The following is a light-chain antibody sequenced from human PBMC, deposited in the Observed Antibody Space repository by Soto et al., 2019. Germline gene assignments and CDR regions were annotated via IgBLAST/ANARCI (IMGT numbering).Light chain of an antibody. CDR2: DVS. CDR3: SSQTSLYIVV. V-gene: IGLV2-14*03. Sequence: QSALTQPASVSGTPGQSITISCTGTNSDVGAYNWVSWYQQHPGKAPKLMIYDVSSRPSGVSNRFSGSKSGNTASLTISGLHAEDEADYFCSSQTSLYIVVFGGGTKVTVL. J-gene: IGLJ2*01. CDR1: NSDVGAYNW.